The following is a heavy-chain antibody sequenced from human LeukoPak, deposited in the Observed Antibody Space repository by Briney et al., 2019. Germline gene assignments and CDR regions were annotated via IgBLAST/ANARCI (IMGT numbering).Heavy chain of an antibody. CDR1: GFNFSSYG. J-gene: IGHJ4*02. CDR2: ISGSGGST. D-gene: IGHD3-9*01. CDR3: AKDTGLRYFDWFPDY. V-gene: IGHV3-23*01. Sequence: PGGSLRLSCAASGFNFSSYGMHWVRQAPGKGLEWVSAISGSGGSTYYADSVKGRFTISRDNSKNTLYLQMNSLRAEDTAVYYCAKDTGLRYFDWFPDYWGQGTLVTVSS.